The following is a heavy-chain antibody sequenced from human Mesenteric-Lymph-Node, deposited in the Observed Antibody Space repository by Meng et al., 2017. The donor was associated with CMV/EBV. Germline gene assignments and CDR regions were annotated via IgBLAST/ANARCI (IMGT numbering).Heavy chain of an antibody. V-gene: IGHV1-2*02. CDR1: GYTFTGYY. CDR2: INPNSGGT. Sequence: ASVKVSCKASGYTFTGYYMYWVRQAPGQGLEWMGWINPNSGGTNYAQKFQGRVTMTRDTSISTAYMELSRLRSDDTAVYYCARDRLIPAGYFYYYYGMDVWGQGTTVTVSS. D-gene: IGHD3-9*01. J-gene: IGHJ6*02. CDR3: ARDRLIPAGYFYYYYGMDV.